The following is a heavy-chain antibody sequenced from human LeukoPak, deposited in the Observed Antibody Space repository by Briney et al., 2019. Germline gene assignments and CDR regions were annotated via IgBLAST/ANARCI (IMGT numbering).Heavy chain of an antibody. J-gene: IGHJ4*02. CDR1: GFTFSSYW. CDR3: ARDRWFGESPTFDY. D-gene: IGHD3-10*01. V-gene: IGHV3-7*01. CDR2: IKQDGSEK. Sequence: GGSLRLSCAASGFTFSSYWMSWVRQAPGKGLEWVANIKQDGSEKYYVDSVEGRFTISRDNAKNSLYLQMNSLRAEDTAVYYCARDRWFGESPTFDYWGQGTLVTVSS.